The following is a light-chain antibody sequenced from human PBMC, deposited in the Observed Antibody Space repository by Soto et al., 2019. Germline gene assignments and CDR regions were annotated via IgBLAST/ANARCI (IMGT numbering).Light chain of an antibody. CDR1: QSVSSY. J-gene: IGKJ3*01. CDR2: DTS. CDR3: QQRNNGPRSFT. Sequence: EIVLTQSPATLSLSPGERATLSCRASQSVSSYLAWYQQKPGQAPRRLIYDTSKRATGIPARFSGSGSGTAFPLTISSLEPADFAVYYCQQRNNGPRSFTFGPGTKVDIK. V-gene: IGKV3-11*01.